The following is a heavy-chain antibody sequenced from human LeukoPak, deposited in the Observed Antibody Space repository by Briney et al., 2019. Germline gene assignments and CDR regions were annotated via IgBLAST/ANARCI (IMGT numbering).Heavy chain of an antibody. CDR1: GFSFSVYT. J-gene: IGHJ4*02. Sequence: GGSLRLSCVASGFSFSVYTMSWVRQAPGKGLEWISAVSASGDKTYYADSVKGRFTVSRDNSKDTLYLHMNSLGAEDTALYYCARDIHDSSGYYYDYWGQGTLVTVSS. CDR2: VSASGDKT. D-gene: IGHD3-22*01. V-gene: IGHV3-23*01. CDR3: ARDIHDSSGYYYDY.